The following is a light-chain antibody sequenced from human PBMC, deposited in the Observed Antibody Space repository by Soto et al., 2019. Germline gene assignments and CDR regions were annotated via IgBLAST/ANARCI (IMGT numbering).Light chain of an antibody. Sequence: EIVMTQSPVTLSASPGERVTLSCRASQGVGSDVAWYQQKPGQAPGLLIYGASIREVGVPARFSGSGSGTEFTLTISSLQSEDCAVYYCHQYNTCPPFTYGPGTIVDIK. CDR2: GAS. CDR1: QGVGSD. V-gene: IGKV3-15*01. J-gene: IGKJ3*01. CDR3: HQYNTCPPFT.